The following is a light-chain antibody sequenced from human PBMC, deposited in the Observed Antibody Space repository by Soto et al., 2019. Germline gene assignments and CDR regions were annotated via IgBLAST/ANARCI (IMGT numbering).Light chain of an antibody. CDR2: DAS. CDR3: QQRTNWIT. CDR1: QSVSSY. J-gene: IGKJ5*01. V-gene: IGKV3-11*01. Sequence: EIVLTQSPATLSLSPGERATLSCRASQSVSSYLAWYQQKPGQAPRLLIYDASNRATDIPARFSGSGSGTDFTLTISSLEPEDFAVYYCQQRTNWITFGQGTRRRL.